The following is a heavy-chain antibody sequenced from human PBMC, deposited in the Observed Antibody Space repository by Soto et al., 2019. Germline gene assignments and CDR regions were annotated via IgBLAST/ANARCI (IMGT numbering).Heavy chain of an antibody. J-gene: IGHJ3*02. D-gene: IGHD2-2*01. CDR3: ARVSRADIVLVPAANVGAFDI. V-gene: IGHV1-69*13. Sequence: SVKVSCKASGGTFSSYAISWVRQAPGQGLEWMGGIIPIFGTANYAQKFQGRVTITADESTNTAYMELSSLRSEDTAVYYCARVSRADIVLVPAANVGAFDIWGQGTMVTVSS. CDR2: IIPIFGTA. CDR1: GGTFSSYA.